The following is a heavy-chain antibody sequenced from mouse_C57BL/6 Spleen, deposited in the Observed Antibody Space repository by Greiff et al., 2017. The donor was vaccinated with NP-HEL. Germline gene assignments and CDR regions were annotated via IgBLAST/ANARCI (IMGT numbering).Heavy chain of an antibody. J-gene: IGHJ2*01. D-gene: IGHD1-1*01. CDR3: ARDSNYFDY. V-gene: IGHV5-4*01. CDR1: GFTFSNYA. Sequence: EVKLVESGGGLVKPGGSLKLSCAASGFTFSNYAMSWVRQTPEKRLEWVATISDGGSYTYYPDNVKGRFTISRDNAKNNLYLQMSHLKSEDTAMYYCARDSNYFDYWGQGTTLTVSS. CDR2: ISDGGSYT.